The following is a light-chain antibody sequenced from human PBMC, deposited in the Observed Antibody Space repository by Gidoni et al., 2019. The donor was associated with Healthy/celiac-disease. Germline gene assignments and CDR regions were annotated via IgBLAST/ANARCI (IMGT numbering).Light chain of an antibody. J-gene: IGKJ1*01. V-gene: IGKV2-28*01. Sequence: SLPVTPGEPASISCRSSPSLLHSNGYNYLDWYLQKPGQSPQLLIYLGSNRASGVPDRFSGSGSGTDFTLKISRVEAEDVGVYYCMQALQTPRTFGQGTKVEIK. CDR3: MQALQTPRT. CDR1: PSLLHSNGYNY. CDR2: LGS.